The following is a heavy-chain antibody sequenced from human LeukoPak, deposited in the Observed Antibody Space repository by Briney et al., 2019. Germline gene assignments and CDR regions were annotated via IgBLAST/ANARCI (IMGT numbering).Heavy chain of an antibody. CDR2: INPSRGRT. Sequence: RASVKVSCKASGYTFTSYYMHWVRQAPGQGLEWMGIINPSRGRTNYAQKFQGRVTMTRDMSTSTVYMELSSLRSEDTAVYYCARDLGTEYTPAYRGQGTLVTVSS. V-gene: IGHV1-46*01. CDR1: GYTFTSYY. J-gene: IGHJ4*02. D-gene: IGHD3-16*01. CDR3: ARDLGTEYTPAY.